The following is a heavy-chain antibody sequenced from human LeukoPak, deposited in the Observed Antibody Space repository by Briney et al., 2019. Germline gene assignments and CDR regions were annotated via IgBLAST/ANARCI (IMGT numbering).Heavy chain of an antibody. V-gene: IGHV1-8*01. J-gene: IGHJ6*02. Sequence: ASVKVSCKASGYTFTSYDINWVRQATGQGLEWMGWMNPNSGNTGYAQTFQGRVTMTRNTSISTAYMELSSLRSEDTAVYYCARAPRAAAGAPYGMDVWGQGTTVTVSS. CDR2: MNPNSGNT. CDR1: GYTFTSYD. CDR3: ARAPRAAAGAPYGMDV. D-gene: IGHD6-13*01.